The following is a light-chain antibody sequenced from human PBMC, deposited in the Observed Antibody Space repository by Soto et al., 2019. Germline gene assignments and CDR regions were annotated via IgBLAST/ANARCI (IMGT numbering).Light chain of an antibody. CDR2: GAS. Sequence: TPSACTLSFSPVERSTLSCRASQNIGNKVGLYQQKPGQAPRLLISGASTGATGIPARFSGSGSGTEFTLTISSLQSEDCAVYYCQKYYTWPINFGGGTKVDIK. CDR3: QKYYTWPIN. CDR1: QNIGNK. V-gene: IGKV3-15*01. J-gene: IGKJ4*01.